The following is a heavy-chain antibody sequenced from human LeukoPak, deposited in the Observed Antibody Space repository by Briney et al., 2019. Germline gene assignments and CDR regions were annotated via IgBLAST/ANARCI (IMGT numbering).Heavy chain of an antibody. CDR3: ASDMVGATDY. J-gene: IGHJ4*02. D-gene: IGHD1-26*01. Sequence: GASVKVSCKASGGTFSSYAISWVRQAPGQGLEWMGGIIPIFGTANYAQKFQGRVTITADESTSTAYMELSSLRSEDTAVYYCASDMVGATDYWGQGTLVTVSS. CDR1: GGTFSSYA. V-gene: IGHV1-69*13. CDR2: IIPIFGTA.